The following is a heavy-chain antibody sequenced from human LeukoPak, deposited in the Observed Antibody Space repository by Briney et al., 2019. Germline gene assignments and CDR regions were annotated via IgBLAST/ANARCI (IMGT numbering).Heavy chain of an antibody. V-gene: IGHV1-18*01. Sequence: ASVKLSCKASGYTFTSSGISWVRQSPGQRLEWRGWIIAYNGNTNYAQKLQGRVTMTTDTSTSTAYMELRSLRSDDTAVYYCARAKPPRVGSSGWYVPYDYWGQGTLVTVSS. CDR3: ARAKPPRVGSSGWYVPYDY. J-gene: IGHJ4*02. CDR2: IIAYNGNT. D-gene: IGHD6-19*01. CDR1: GYTFTSSG.